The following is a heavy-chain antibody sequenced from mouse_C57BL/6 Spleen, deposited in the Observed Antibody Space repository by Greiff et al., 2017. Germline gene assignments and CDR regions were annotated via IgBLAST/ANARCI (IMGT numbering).Heavy chain of an antibody. Sequence: VQLQQPGAELVKPGASVKLSCKASGYTFTSYWMHWVKQRPGQGLEWIGMIHPNSGSTNYNEKFKSKATLTVDKSSSTAYMQLSSLTSEDSAVYYCARSLYDGYYPGYWGQGTTLTVSS. V-gene: IGHV1-64*01. CDR1: GYTFTSYW. D-gene: IGHD2-3*01. J-gene: IGHJ2*01. CDR2: IHPNSGST. CDR3: ARSLYDGYYPGY.